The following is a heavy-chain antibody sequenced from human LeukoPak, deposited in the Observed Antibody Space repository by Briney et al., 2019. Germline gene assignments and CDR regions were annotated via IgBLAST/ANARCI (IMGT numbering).Heavy chain of an antibody. Sequence: GGSLRLSCAASGFTFSSYAMSWVRQAPGKGLEWVSAISGSGGSTYYADSVKGRFTISRDNSKSTLYLQMNSLRAEDTAVYYCAGYCSSTSCYKDYYYGMDVWGQGTTVTVSS. V-gene: IGHV3-23*01. J-gene: IGHJ6*02. D-gene: IGHD2-2*02. CDR1: GFTFSSYA. CDR3: AGYCSSTSCYKDYYYGMDV. CDR2: ISGSGGST.